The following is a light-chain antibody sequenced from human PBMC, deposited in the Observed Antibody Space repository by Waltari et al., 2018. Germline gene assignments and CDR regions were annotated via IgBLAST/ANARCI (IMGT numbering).Light chain of an antibody. CDR3: QQRSSCPPIT. CDR1: QSVSTY. V-gene: IGKV3-11*01. CDR2: DES. J-gene: IGKJ5*01. Sequence: EIVLTQTPVTLSFSPGERDTLPCRASQSVSTYLAWYQQKPGQPPRLLIYDESSRSTGIPARFSASGSGTDFTLTISSLEPEDFAVYYCQQRSSCPPITFGQGTRLEIK.